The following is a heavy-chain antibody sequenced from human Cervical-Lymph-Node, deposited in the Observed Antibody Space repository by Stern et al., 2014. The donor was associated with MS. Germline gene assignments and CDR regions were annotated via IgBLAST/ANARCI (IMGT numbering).Heavy chain of an antibody. CDR3: DY. CDR2: ISAYNGNT. Sequence: VQLVQSGREVRKPGASVKVSCKASGYPFSTYGVTWVRQAPGQGLEWLGWISAYNGNTKYEQKLQGKVTLTIDTSTSTAFMELRSLRSDDTAIYYCDYWGQGAPVTVSS. J-gene: IGHJ4*02. CDR1: GYPFSTYG. V-gene: IGHV1-18*01.